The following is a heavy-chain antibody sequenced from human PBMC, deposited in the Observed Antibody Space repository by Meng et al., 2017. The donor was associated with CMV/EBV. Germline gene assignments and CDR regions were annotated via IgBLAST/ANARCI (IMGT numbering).Heavy chain of an antibody. J-gene: IGHJ4*02. CDR2: INPNSGGT. CDR1: GYTFTGYY. Sequence: KASGYTFTGYYRHWVRQAPGQGLEWMGWINPNSGGTNYAQKFQGRVTMTRDTSISTAYMELSRLRSDDTAVYYCARVFSRRDGYNVDYWGQGTLVTVSS. D-gene: IGHD5-24*01. CDR3: ARVFSRRDGYNVDY. V-gene: IGHV1-2*02.